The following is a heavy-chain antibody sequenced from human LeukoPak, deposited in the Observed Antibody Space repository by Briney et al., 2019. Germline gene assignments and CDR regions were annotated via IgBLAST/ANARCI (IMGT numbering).Heavy chain of an antibody. CDR2: IIPILGIA. V-gene: IGHV1-69*04. CDR3: ARASYSSSSDYYYFDY. CDR1: GGTFSSYA. D-gene: IGHD6-6*01. J-gene: IGHJ4*02. Sequence: SVKFSCKASGGTFSSYAISWVRQAPGQGLEWMGRIIPILGIANYAQKSQGRVTITADKSTSTAYMELSSLRSEDTAVYYCARASYSSSSDYYYFDYWGQGTLVTVSS.